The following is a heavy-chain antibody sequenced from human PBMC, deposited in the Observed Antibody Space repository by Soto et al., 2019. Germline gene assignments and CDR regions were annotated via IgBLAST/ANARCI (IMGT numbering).Heavy chain of an antibody. CDR3: AKIAARNDAFDI. CDR2: ICYSGST. CDR1: GGSISSYY. J-gene: IGHJ3*02. Sequence: PSETLSLTCTVSGGSISSYYWSWIRQPPGKGLEWIGYICYSGSTNYNPSLKSRVTISVDTSKNQFSLKLSSVTAADTAVYYCAKIAARNDAFDIWGQGTMVTVSS. V-gene: IGHV4-59*01. D-gene: IGHD6-6*01.